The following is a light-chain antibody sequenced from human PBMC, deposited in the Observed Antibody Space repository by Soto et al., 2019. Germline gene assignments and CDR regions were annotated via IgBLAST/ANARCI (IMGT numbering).Light chain of an antibody. V-gene: IGKV1-5*01. Sequence: DIQLTQSPSTLSASIGDRVTITCRASQSISKWLAWYQQKPGKAPKLLIYDASTLESGVPSRFSGSGSGTEFTLTISSLQPDDFATYYCQHPRWTFGQGTKVEIK. J-gene: IGKJ1*01. CDR3: QHPRWT. CDR2: DAS. CDR1: QSISKW.